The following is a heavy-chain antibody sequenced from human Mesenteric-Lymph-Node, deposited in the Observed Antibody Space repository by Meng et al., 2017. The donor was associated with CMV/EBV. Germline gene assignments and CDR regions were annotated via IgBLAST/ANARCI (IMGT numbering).Heavy chain of an antibody. CDR3: AKDQRRQLVLHYYYGMDV. D-gene: IGHD6-6*01. V-gene: IGHV1-2*02. J-gene: IGHJ6*02. CDR1: TFTGYY. Sequence: TFTGYYIYWVRQAPGQGLEWMGWINPNHGGTNYARNFQGRVIMTRDTSTSTAYMELSRLTSDDTAVYYCAKDQRRQLVLHYYYGMDVWGQGTTVTVSS. CDR2: INPNHGGT.